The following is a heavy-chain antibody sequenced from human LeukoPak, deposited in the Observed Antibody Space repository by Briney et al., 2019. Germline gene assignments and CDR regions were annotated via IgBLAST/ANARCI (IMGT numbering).Heavy chain of an antibody. Sequence: GGSLRLSCAASGFTFSSYGMHWVRQAPGKGLEWVAVISYDGSNKYYADSVKGRFTISRDNSKNTLYLQMNSLRAEDTAVYYRAKAWTITGTTDYWGQGTLVTVSS. CDR3: AKAWTITGTTDY. J-gene: IGHJ4*02. D-gene: IGHD1-7*01. CDR2: ISYDGSNK. V-gene: IGHV3-30*18. CDR1: GFTFSSYG.